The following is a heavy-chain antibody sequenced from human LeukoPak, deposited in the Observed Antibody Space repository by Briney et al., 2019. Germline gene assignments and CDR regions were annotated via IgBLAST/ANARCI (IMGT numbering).Heavy chain of an antibody. V-gene: IGHV1-2*02. CDR1: GYTFTCYY. Sequence: ASVKVSCKASGYTFTCYYMHWVRQAPGQGLEWMGWINPNSGGTNYAQKFQGRVTMTRDTSISTAYMELSRLRSDDTAVYYCARDVGRDGYNYGDYWGQGTLVTVSS. J-gene: IGHJ4*02. CDR3: ARDVGRDGYNYGDY. D-gene: IGHD5-24*01. CDR2: INPNSGGT.